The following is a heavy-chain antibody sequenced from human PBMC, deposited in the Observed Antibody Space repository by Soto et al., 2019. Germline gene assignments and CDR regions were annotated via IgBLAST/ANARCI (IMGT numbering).Heavy chain of an antibody. CDR2: ISAYNG. Sequence: QVQLVQSGAEVKKPGASVKVSCKASGYTFTSYGISWVRQAPGQGLEWMGWISAYNGKLQGRVTMTTDTSTSTAYMELRSLGSDDTAVYYCARDNGYESDYWGQGTLVTVSS. J-gene: IGHJ4*02. CDR1: GYTFTSYG. V-gene: IGHV1-18*01. D-gene: IGHD5-12*01. CDR3: ARDNGYESDY.